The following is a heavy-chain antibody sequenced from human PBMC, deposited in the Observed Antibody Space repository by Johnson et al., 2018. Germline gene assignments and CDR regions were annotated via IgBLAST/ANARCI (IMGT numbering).Heavy chain of an antibody. Sequence: VQLQESGGGLVQPGGSLRLSCAASGFTFSSYWMHWVRQAPGKGLVWVSRINSDGSSTSYADSVKGRFTISRDNAKNTLYLQMNSLRAEDTAVYYCAREGRMPTVTPTDAFDIWGQGTMVTVSS. CDR1: GFTFSSYW. J-gene: IGHJ3*02. CDR3: AREGRMPTVTPTDAFDI. CDR2: INSDGSST. V-gene: IGHV3-74*01. D-gene: IGHD4-17*01.